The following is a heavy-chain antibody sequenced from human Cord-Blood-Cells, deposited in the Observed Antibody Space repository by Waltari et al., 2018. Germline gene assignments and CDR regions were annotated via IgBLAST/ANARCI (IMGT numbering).Heavy chain of an antibody. V-gene: IGHV4-59*01. J-gene: IGHJ3*02. CDR1: GGSNSSSY. CDR2: IYYSGST. Sequence: QVQLQESGPGLVKPSETLSLTCTVSGGSNSSSYGSWIRQPPGKGLEWIGYIYYSGSTNYNPSLKSRVTISVDTSKNQFSLKLSSVTAADTAVYYCARQSGRTSDAFDIWGQGTMVTVSS. D-gene: IGHD3-3*01. CDR3: ARQSGRTSDAFDI.